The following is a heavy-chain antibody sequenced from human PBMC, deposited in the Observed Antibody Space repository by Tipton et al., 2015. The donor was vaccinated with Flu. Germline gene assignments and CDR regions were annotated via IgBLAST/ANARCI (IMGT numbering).Heavy chain of an antibody. CDR3: ARGDCSSTSCLDY. D-gene: IGHD2-2*01. V-gene: IGHV4-4*07. CDR1: GASLSSYY. J-gene: IGHJ4*02. CDR2: THTKGVT. Sequence: LRLSCTVSGASLSSYYWSWIRQPAGKGLEWVGRTHTKGVTRYNPSLNSRVTMSIDTSKSQFSLKLSSVTAADTAVYYCARGDCSSTSCLDYWGQGTLVTVSS.